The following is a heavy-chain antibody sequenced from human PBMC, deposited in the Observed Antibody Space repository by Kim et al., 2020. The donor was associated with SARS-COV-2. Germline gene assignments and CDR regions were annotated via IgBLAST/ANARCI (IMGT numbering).Heavy chain of an antibody. CDR1: EFTFSDYG. CDR2: IWHDGTRK. CDR3: TRGGIAAEGRLNYFDY. D-gene: IGHD6-13*01. Sequence: GGSLRLSCAASEFTFSDYGMHWVRQAPGKGLEWVAFIWHDGTRKFYGHSVQGRFTITRDNSKNTLFLQMNSLRVDDTAMYYCTRGGIAAEGRLNYFDYWGQGTLVTVSS. J-gene: IGHJ4*02. V-gene: IGHV3-33*01.